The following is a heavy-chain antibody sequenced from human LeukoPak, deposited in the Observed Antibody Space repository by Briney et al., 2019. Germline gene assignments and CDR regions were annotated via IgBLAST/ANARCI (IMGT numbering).Heavy chain of an antibody. Sequence: GGSLRLSCAASAFSLNAYNMNWVRQAPGKGLEWVSSISSSSSYIYYADSVKGRFTISRDNAKNSLYLQMNSLRAEDTAVYYCARELGSYSSSSQGDYWGQGTLVTVSS. J-gene: IGHJ4*02. CDR1: AFSLNAYN. V-gene: IGHV3-21*01. CDR3: ARELGSYSSSSQGDY. CDR2: ISSSSSYI. D-gene: IGHD6-6*01.